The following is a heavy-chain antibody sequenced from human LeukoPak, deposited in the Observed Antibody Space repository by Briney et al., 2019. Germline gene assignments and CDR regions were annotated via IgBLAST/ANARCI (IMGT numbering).Heavy chain of an antibody. V-gene: IGHV4-38-2*02. CDR1: GYSISSGYY. CDR3: ASRIGYYDILTGYGFHWFDP. CDR2: IYHSGST. J-gene: IGHJ5*02. Sequence: SETLSLTCTVSGYSISSGYYWGWIRQPPGKGLEWIGSIYHSGSTYYNPSLKSRVTISVDTSKNQFSLKLSSVTAADTAVYYCASRIGYYDILTGYGFHWFDPWGQGTLVTVSS. D-gene: IGHD3-9*01.